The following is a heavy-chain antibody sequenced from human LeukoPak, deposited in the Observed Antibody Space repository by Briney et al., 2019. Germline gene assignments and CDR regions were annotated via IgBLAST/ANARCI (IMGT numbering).Heavy chain of an antibody. CDR2: ISYDGSNK. Sequence: GGSLRLSCAASGFTFSSYAMHWVRQAPGKGLEWVAVISYDGSNKYYADSVKGRFTISRDNSKNTLYLQMNSLRAEDTAVYYCARDRRRGDYDFWSGPPDYWGQGTLVTVSS. J-gene: IGHJ4*02. CDR3: ARDRRRGDYDFWSGPPDY. CDR1: GFTFSSYA. V-gene: IGHV3-30-3*01. D-gene: IGHD3-3*01.